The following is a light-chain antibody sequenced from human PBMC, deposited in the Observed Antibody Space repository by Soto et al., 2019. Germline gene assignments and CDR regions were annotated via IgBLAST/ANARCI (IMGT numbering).Light chain of an antibody. J-gene: IGLJ2*01. V-gene: IGLV1-40*01. Sequence: QSVLTQPPSVSGAPGQRVTISCTGSSSNFGAGYAVHWYHQLPGTAPKLLIYDNNNRPSGVPDRFSGSKSGTSASLAITGLQAEDEADYYSQSYDSSLSGVIFGGGTKVTVL. CDR2: DNN. CDR3: QSYDSSLSGVI. CDR1: SSNFGAGYA.